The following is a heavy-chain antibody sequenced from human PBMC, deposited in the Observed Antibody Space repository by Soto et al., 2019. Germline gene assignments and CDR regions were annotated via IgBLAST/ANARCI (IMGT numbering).Heavy chain of an antibody. CDR3: TTGPNPGFQH. Sequence: GGSLRLSCVASGFTFGAFAMTWVRQAPGKGLEWVGRIKSKTDGGTTDYAAPVKGRFTFSRDDSKNTLYLQMNSLKTEDTAVYYCTTGPNPGFQHWGQGTLVTVSS. J-gene: IGHJ1*01. CDR1: GFTFGAFA. V-gene: IGHV3-15*01. CDR2: IKSKTDGGTT.